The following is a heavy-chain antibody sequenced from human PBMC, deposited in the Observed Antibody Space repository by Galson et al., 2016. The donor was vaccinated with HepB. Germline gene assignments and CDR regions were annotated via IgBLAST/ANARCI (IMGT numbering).Heavy chain of an antibody. V-gene: IGHV3-9*01. J-gene: IGHJ4*02. CDR2: ILWNSALI. Sequence: SLRLSCAASGFTFDSYAFHWVRLAPGRGLEWVSHILWNSALIDYADSVKGRFTISRDNAKNSLYLQMDSLRTEDTGSYYCVKARGATTEVLDFWGQGTLVTVSS. CDR1: GFTFDSYA. CDR3: VKARGATTEVLDF. D-gene: IGHD3-10*01.